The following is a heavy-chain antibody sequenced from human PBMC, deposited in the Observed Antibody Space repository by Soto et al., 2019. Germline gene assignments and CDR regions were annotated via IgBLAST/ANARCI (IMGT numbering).Heavy chain of an antibody. CDR3: ARHHGPTTSENWFDP. V-gene: IGHV1-18*01. CDR2: ISTYSGDT. J-gene: IGHJ5*02. D-gene: IGHD5-12*01. CDR1: GYTFFTYD. Sequence: QVHLVQSGVEVQTPGASVKVSCQASGYTFFTYDISWVRQAPGQGLEWMGWISTYSGDTKYAQKFQGRVTMTTDTSTTTAYLELRSLRSEDTAVYYCARHHGPTTSENWFDPWGQGTLVTVSS.